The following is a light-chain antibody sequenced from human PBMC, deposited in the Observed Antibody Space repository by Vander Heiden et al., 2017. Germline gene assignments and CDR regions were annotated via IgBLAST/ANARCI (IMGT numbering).Light chain of an antibody. J-gene: IGKJ1*01. CDR2: AAS. CDR3: QKYNSAPT. V-gene: IGKV1-27*01. Sequence: DIQMTQSASSLSASVGDRVTIPCRASQGISNYLAWYQQKPGKVPKLLIYAASTLQSGVPFRFSGSGSGTDFTLTISSLQPEDVATYYCQKYNSAPTFGQGTKVEIK. CDR1: QGISNY.